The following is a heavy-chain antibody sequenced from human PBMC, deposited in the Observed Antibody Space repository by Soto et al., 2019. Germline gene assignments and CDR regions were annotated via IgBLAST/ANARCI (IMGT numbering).Heavy chain of an antibody. CDR3: ARGPGGPDGPGDY. V-gene: IGHV1-3*01. D-gene: IGHD2-15*01. J-gene: IGHJ4*02. CDR2: INAGNGNT. Sequence: QVQLVQSGAEVKKPGASVKVSCKASGYTFTSYAMHWVRQAPGQRLEWMGWINAGNGNTKYSQKFQGRVTITRDTSAITAYMELSSLRSEDTAVYNCARGPGGPDGPGDYWGQGTLVTVSS. CDR1: GYTFTSYA.